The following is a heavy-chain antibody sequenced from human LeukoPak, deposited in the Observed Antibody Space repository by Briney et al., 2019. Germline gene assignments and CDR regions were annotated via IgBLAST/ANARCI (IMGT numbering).Heavy chain of an antibody. CDR2: ISGDGYSS. J-gene: IGHJ5*02. Sequence: GGSLRLSCTASGGTFDDLAMHWVRQAPGKGLEWVSLISGDGYSSYYPGSLKRRFIISRDNSKNTLYLQMNSLTTEDTALYYSAKVRHSSSWSWFARWGQGALVIVSS. V-gene: IGHV3-43*02. CDR3: AKVRHSSSWSWFAR. CDR1: GGTFDDLA. D-gene: IGHD6-13*01.